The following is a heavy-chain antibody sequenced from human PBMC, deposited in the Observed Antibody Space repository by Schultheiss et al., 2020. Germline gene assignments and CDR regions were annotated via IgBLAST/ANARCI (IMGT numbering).Heavy chain of an antibody. CDR2: IYYSGST. V-gene: IGHV4-31*03. Sequence: SETLSLTCTVSGGSISSGAYYWSWIRQPPGKGLEWIGYIYYSGSTYYNPSLKSRVTISVDTSKNQFSLKLSSVTAADTAVYYCARGHCTGGVCNNWFDPWGQGTLVTVSS. CDR3: ARGHCTGGVCNNWFDP. J-gene: IGHJ5*02. D-gene: IGHD2-8*02. CDR1: GGSISSGAYY.